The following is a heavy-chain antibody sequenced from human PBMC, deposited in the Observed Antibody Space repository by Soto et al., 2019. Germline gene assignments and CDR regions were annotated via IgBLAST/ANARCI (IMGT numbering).Heavy chain of an antibody. Sequence: GGSLRLSCAASEFSFRSYYMNWVRQAPGRGLEWVSSISPSSSFPNYADSVKGRFTISRDNAKNSVYLQMNSLRVEDTAVYYCARVGTHYGSGSPYYSDYWGQGTLVTVSS. CDR2: ISPSSSFP. J-gene: IGHJ4*02. CDR1: EFSFRSYY. V-gene: IGHV3-21*06. D-gene: IGHD3-10*01. CDR3: ARVGTHYGSGSPYYSDY.